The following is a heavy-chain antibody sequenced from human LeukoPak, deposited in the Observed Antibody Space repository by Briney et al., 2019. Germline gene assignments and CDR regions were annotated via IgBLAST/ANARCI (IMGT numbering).Heavy chain of an antibody. Sequence: GGSPRPSCSAAGVAASSNYMCSGRRAPRGRGEWVSVIFSGGSTYYADSVKGRFTISRDNSKNTLYLQMNSLRAEDTAVYYCARERSDYDILTGYYPLNWFDPWGQGTLVTVSS. D-gene: IGHD3-9*01. CDR3: ARERSDYDILTGYYPLNWFDP. J-gene: IGHJ5*02. CDR2: IFSGGST. CDR1: GVAASSNY. V-gene: IGHV3-66*01.